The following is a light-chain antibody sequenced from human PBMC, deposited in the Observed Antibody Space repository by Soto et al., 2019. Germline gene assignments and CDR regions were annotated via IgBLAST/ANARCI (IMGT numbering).Light chain of an antibody. CDR1: QSVSSSY. CDR3: QQYGSSPYT. J-gene: IGKJ2*01. Sequence: EIVLTQSPGTLSLSPGERATLSCRASQSVSSSYLAWYQQKPGQAPRLLIYGASSRATGIPDRFSGSGSGTDFTLTISRLEPEDLAVYYCQQYGSSPYTFGQPTKREIK. CDR2: GAS. V-gene: IGKV3-20*01.